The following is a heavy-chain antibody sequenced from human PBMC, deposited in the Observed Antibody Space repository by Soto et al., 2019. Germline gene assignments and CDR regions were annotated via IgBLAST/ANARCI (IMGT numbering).Heavy chain of an antibody. CDR2: INAGDGDT. J-gene: IGHJ4*02. V-gene: IGHV1-2*02. CDR3: ARVRVFLVRGDPFDF. Sequence: QVQLVQSGAEVKKPGASVKVSCQVSGYTFTDHYLHWVRQAPGHGLEWMGWINAGDGDTNYAQKFQGRISMTSDTSIKTAYLELSRLTSVDTAVYYCARVRVFLVRGDPFDFWGQGTLVSVSS. CDR1: GYTFTDHY. D-gene: IGHD3-10*01.